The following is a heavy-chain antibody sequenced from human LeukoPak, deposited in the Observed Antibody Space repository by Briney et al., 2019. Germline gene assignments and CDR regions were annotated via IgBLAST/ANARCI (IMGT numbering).Heavy chain of an antibody. CDR2: IYHSGST. D-gene: IGHD2-2*01. J-gene: IGHJ4*02. CDR1: GYSISNGYY. V-gene: IGHV4-38-2*02. Sequence: PSETLSLTCIVSGYSISNGYYWVWIRQPPGKGLEWIGSIYHSGSTNYNPSLKSRVTISVDKSKNQFSLKLSSVTAADTAVYYCARVVPAVTFDYWGQGTLVTVSS. CDR3: ARVVPAVTFDY.